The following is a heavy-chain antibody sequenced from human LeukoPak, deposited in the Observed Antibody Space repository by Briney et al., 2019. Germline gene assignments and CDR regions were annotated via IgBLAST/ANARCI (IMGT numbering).Heavy chain of an antibody. J-gene: IGHJ4*02. Sequence: GGSLRLSCAASGFTFSSYSMNWVRQAPGKGLEWVSYISSSSSTIYYADSVKGRFTISRDNAKNSLYLQMNSLRAEDTAVYYCARDYVFDPYYFDYWGQGTLVTVSS. CDR2: ISSSSSTI. V-gene: IGHV3-48*01. CDR3: ARDYVFDPYYFDY. D-gene: IGHD3-9*01. CDR1: GFTFSSYS.